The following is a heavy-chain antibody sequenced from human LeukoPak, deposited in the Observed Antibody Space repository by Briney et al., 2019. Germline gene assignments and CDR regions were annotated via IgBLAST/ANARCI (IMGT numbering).Heavy chain of an antibody. V-gene: IGHV1-46*01. J-gene: IGHJ4*02. Sequence: ASVKVSCKASGYTFTSYYMHWVRQAPGQGLEWMGIINPSGGSTSYAQKFQGRVTMTRDTSTSTVYMELSSLRSKDTAVYYCAREGPYSDSSRSRFDYWGQGTLVTVSS. CDR3: AREGPYSDSSRSRFDY. CDR2: INPSGGST. D-gene: IGHD6-6*01. CDR1: GYTFTSYY.